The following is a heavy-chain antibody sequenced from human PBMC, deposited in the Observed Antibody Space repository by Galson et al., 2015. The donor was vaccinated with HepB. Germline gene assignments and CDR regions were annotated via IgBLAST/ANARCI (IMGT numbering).Heavy chain of an antibody. CDR3: ARGTTGPDY. J-gene: IGHJ4*02. CDR2: ISTYNGNT. CDR1: GYTFTIYD. Sequence: SVKVSCKASGYTFTIYDITWVRQAPGQGPEWVGRISTYNGNTNYAQTLQGRLTMSTDTSTNTAYMELRSLRSDDTAVYYCARGTTGPDYWGQGTLVTVSS. V-gene: IGHV1-18*04. D-gene: IGHD4-17*01.